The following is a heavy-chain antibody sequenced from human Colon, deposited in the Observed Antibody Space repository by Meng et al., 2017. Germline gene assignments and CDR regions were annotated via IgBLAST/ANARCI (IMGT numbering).Heavy chain of an antibody. J-gene: IGHJ4*02. D-gene: IGHD3-3*01. V-gene: IGHV4-31*03. Sequence: QVQLQESGPGLVKPSQTLSLTCTVSGSSVTSGDNYWTWIRQYQGKGLEWIGSLYDSRGTYHTPPSLNSRISMSTDTSKNLFSLRLNSVTVADTAVYFCARMKSGGHYFDYWGQGALVTVSS. CDR1: GSSVTSGDNY. CDR3: ARMKSGGHYFDY. CDR2: LYDSRGT.